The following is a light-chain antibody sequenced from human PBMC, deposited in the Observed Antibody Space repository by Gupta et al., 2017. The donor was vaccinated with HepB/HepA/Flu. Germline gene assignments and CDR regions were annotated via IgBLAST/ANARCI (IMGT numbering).Light chain of an antibody. V-gene: IGKV3-11*01. CDR3: QQHNDWPLT. J-gene: IGKJ4*01. Sequence: EIVLTQSPATLSLSPGERATLSCWASQSVSSNLAWYQQKLGQAPRLRMYGSSNRAAGIPARFSGSGSGTDFTLTISRLEPEDFAVYYCQQHNDWPLTFGGGTKVEI. CDR1: QSVSSN. CDR2: GSS.